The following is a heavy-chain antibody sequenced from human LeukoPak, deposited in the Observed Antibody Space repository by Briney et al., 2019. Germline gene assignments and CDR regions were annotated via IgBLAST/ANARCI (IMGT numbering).Heavy chain of an antibody. CDR1: GGTFSSYA. J-gene: IGHJ4*02. CDR3: ASAYGSGSYADE. D-gene: IGHD3-10*01. V-gene: IGHV1-69*04. CDR2: IITILGIA. Sequence: SVKVSCKASGGTFSSYAISWVRHAPGQGLEWMGRIITILGIANYAQKFQGRVTITADKSTSTAYMELSSLRSEDTAVYYCASAYGSGSYADEWGQGTLVTVSS.